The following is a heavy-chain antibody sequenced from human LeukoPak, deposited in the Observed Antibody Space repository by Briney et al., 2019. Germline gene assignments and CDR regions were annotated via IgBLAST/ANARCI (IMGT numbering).Heavy chain of an antibody. Sequence: PGGSLRLSCAASGFTFSSYAMSWVRQAPGKGLGWVSAISGSGGSTYYADSVKGRFTISRDNSKNTLYLQMNSLRAEDTAVYYCAKDGYGDYVFDYWGRGTLVTVSS. CDR2: ISGSGGST. CDR3: AKDGYGDYVFDY. D-gene: IGHD4-17*01. J-gene: IGHJ4*02. CDR1: GFTFSSYA. V-gene: IGHV3-23*01.